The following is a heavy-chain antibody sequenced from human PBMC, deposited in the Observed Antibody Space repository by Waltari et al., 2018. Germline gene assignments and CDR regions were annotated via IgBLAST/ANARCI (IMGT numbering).Heavy chain of an antibody. CDR1: GFTFSTYT. CDR3: ASSWYDC. Sequence: EVQLVESGGGLVKPGGSLRLSCAASGFTFSTYTMKWVRRAPGKGLEWVSSISRTGSYTYYADSVKGRFTISRDNAKKSMSLQMNNLRAEDTAVYYCASSWYDCWGQGTLVTVSS. V-gene: IGHV3-21*01. CDR2: ISRTGSYT. J-gene: IGHJ5*01.